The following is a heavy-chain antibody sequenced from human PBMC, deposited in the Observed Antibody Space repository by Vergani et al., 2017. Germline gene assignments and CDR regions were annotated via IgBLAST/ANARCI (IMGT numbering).Heavy chain of an antibody. D-gene: IGHD2-2*01. CDR1: GGTFSSYT. CDR2: IIPILGIA. J-gene: IGHJ6*02. CDR3: ARDPDCSSTSCHDAIAVALGNYYGMDV. V-gene: IGHV1-69*08. Sequence: QVQLVQSGAEVKKRGSSVKVSCKASGGTFSSYTISWVRQARGQGLKWMGRIIPILGIANYAQKFQGRVTITADKSTSTAYMELSSLRSEDTAVYYCARDPDCSSTSCHDAIAVALGNYYGMDVWGQGTTVTVSS.